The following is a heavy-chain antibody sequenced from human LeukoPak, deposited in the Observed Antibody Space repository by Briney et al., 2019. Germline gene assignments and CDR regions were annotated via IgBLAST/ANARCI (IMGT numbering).Heavy chain of an antibody. J-gene: IGHJ6*02. CDR3: ARGPALQYSSSWYYYYYYYGMDV. Sequence: PGGSLRLSCEASGFTFSSYGMHWVRQAPGKGLEWVAVIWYDGSNKYYADSVKGRFTISRDNSKNTMYLQMNSLRAEDTAVYYCARGPALQYSSSWYYYYYYYGMDVWGQGTTVTVSS. V-gene: IGHV3-33*01. CDR2: IWYDGSNK. D-gene: IGHD6-13*01. CDR1: GFTFSSYG.